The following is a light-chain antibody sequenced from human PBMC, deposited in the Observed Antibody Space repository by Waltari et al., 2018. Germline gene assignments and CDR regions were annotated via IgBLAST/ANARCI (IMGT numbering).Light chain of an antibody. Sequence: IVLTESPLSLPVPPGEPASISCRSSQSLLHSKGYNYWDCYLQKAGQSPQLLIYLGSNRASGVPDRFSGSGSGTDFTLKISRGEAEDVGVYYCMQALQTPRTFGPGTKVDIK. CDR2: LGS. V-gene: IGKV2-28*01. CDR3: MQALQTPRT. J-gene: IGKJ3*01. CDR1: QSLLHSKGYNY.